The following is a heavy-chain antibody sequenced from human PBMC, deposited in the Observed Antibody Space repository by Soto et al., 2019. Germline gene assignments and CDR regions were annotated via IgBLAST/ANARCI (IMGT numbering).Heavy chain of an antibody. D-gene: IGHD3-22*01. V-gene: IGHV4-59*01. CDR2: IYYSGST. CDR3: ARVRSGYYTYYFDY. CDR1: GGSISSYY. Sequence: SETLSLTCTVSGGSISSYYWSWIRQPPGKGLEWIGYIYYSGSTNYNPSLKSRVTISVDTSKNQFSLKLSSVTAADTAVYYCARVRSGYYTYYFDYWGQGTLVTVPQ. J-gene: IGHJ4*02.